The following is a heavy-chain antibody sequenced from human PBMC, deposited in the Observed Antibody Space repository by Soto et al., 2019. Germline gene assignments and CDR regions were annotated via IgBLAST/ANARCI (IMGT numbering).Heavy chain of an antibody. CDR1: GGSISSSSYY. Sequence: SGTLSLTCTVSGGSISSSSYYWGWIRQPPGKGLEWIGSIYYSGSTYYNPSLKSRVTISVDTSKNQFPLKLSSVTAADTAVYYCARPDILTGYYPGDYYYYMDVWGKGTTVTVSS. V-gene: IGHV4-39*01. CDR3: ARPDILTGYYPGDYYYYMDV. CDR2: IYYSGST. J-gene: IGHJ6*03. D-gene: IGHD3-9*01.